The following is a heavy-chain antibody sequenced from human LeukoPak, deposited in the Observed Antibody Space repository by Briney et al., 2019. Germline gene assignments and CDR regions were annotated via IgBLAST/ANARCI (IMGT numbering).Heavy chain of an antibody. CDR3: ARAGEQWEAEVAAFEI. CDR2: IYYSGST. J-gene: IGHJ3*02. CDR1: GGSISSYY. D-gene: IGHD1-26*01. Sequence: PSETLSLTCTVSGGSISSYYWSWIRQLPGKGLEWVGYIYYSGSTSYNPSLKRRATISIGMSKTQVSLELSAVTAADTAVYYCARAGEQWEAEVAAFEIWGQGTVVTVSA. V-gene: IGHV4-59*01.